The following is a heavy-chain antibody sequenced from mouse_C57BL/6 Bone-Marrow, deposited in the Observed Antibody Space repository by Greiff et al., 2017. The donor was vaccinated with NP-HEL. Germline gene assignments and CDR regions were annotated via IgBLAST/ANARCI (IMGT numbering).Heavy chain of an antibody. Sequence: EVKLMESGGDLVKPGGSLKLSCAASGFTFSSYGMSWVRQTPDKRLEWVATISSGGSYTYYPDSVKGRFTISRDNAKNTRYLQMSSLKSEDTAMYYCARHYYSNYFDYWGQGTTLTVSS. J-gene: IGHJ2*01. CDR3: ARHYYSNYFDY. D-gene: IGHD2-5*01. V-gene: IGHV5-6*01. CDR2: ISSGGSYT. CDR1: GFTFSSYG.